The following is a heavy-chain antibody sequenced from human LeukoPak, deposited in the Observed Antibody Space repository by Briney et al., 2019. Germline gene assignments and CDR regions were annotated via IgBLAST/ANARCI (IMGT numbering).Heavy chain of an antibody. V-gene: IGHV5-51*01. CDR2: IYPGDSDT. CDR1: GYSFATYW. Sequence: GECLKISCKRSGYSFATYWIGSVRQMPGKGLEWMGIIYPGDSDTRYNPSLQGQVTISVDKSISTAYLQWSSLKASDTAMYYCARQGSGSLFKSYYFYIDVWGKGTTVTISS. CDR3: ARQGSGSLFKSYYFYIDV. J-gene: IGHJ6*03. D-gene: IGHD3-10*01.